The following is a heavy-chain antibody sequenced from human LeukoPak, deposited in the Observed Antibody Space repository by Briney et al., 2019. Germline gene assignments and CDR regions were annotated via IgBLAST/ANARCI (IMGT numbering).Heavy chain of an antibody. J-gene: IGHJ4*02. Sequence: SETLSLTCAVYGGSFSGYYWSWIRQPPGKGLEWIGEINHSGSTNYNPSLKSRVTISADTSKNQFSLNLSSVTAADTAVYYCARGGVTIFGVVINEEYYFDYWGQGTLVTVSS. V-gene: IGHV4-34*01. D-gene: IGHD3-3*01. CDR1: GGSFSGYY. CDR3: ARGGVTIFGVVINEEYYFDY. CDR2: INHSGST.